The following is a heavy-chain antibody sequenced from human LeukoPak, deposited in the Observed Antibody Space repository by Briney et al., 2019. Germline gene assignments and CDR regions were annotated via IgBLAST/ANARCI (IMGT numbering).Heavy chain of an antibody. J-gene: IGHJ4*02. D-gene: IGHD3-16*02. CDR1: GFNFNYYA. CDR2: ISDNEGTT. Sequence: PGGSLRLSCAASGFNFNYYAMSWVRQAPGKGPEWVSGISDNEGTTYYTDSVKGRFTIFRDNTKNTVYLQMNNLRADDTAVYFCARHDSFIPFWGQGTLVTVSS. CDR3: ARHDSFIPF. V-gene: IGHV3-23*01.